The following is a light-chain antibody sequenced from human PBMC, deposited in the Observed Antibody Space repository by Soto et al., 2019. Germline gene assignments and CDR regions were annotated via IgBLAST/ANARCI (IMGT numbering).Light chain of an antibody. CDR3: AAWDGSLNNVL. Sequence: QAVVTQPPSASGTPGQRVTISCSGSGSSIGTNTVNWYRQLPGTAPKLLIYGNNQRPSGVPDRFSGSKSGTSASLAISGLQSEYEADYYCAAWDGSLNNVLFGGGTKLTVL. CDR2: GNN. V-gene: IGLV1-44*01. CDR1: GSSIGTNT. J-gene: IGLJ2*01.